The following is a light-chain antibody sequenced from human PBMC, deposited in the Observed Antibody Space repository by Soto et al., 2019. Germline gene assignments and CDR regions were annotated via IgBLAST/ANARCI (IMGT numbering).Light chain of an antibody. V-gene: IGKV1-5*03. J-gene: IGKJ4*02. CDR1: HSIIKW. CDR2: EAS. Sequence: IQMPQSPTTLSASVGDRVTITCRASHSIIKWLAWYQQKPGKAPNLLIYEASTLQSGVPSRFSGSGSGTEFTLTSSSLQPDDSATYYYQQYNTSLTFGGGTKVDIK. CDR3: QQYNTSLT.